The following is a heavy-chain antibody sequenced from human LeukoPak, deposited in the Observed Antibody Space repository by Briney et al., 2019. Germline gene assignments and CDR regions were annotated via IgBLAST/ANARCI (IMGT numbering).Heavy chain of an antibody. Sequence: ETLSLTCTVSGDSMSSFYWSWIRQPPGKALEWLAHIFSNDEKSYSTSLKSRLTISKDTSKSQVVLTMTNMDPVDTATYYCARIPTGSYYRGGYYFDYWGQGTLVTVSS. V-gene: IGHV2-26*01. CDR1: GDSMSSFYW. CDR2: IFSNDEK. CDR3: ARIPTGSYYRGGYYFDY. D-gene: IGHD3-10*01. J-gene: IGHJ4*02.